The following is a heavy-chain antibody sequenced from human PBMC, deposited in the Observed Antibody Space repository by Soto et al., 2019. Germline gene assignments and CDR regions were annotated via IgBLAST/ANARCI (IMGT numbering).Heavy chain of an antibody. J-gene: IGHJ6*02. Sequence: EVQLVESGGGLVQTGGSLRHSCAASGFTFSSYWMSWVRQAPGKGLEWVANINQDGSEKFYVDSVKGRFTISRDNAKKSLYLQMNTLRVEDTAVYYCARDGSSSWYSYYYNGMDVWGQGTTVTVSS. CDR1: GFTFSSYW. CDR3: ARDGSSSWYSYYYNGMDV. V-gene: IGHV3-7*05. CDR2: INQDGSEK. D-gene: IGHD6-13*01.